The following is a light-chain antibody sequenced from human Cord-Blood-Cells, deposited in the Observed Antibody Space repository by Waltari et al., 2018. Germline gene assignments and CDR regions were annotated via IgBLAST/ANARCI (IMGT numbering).Light chain of an antibody. CDR1: SSDVGSYNL. V-gene: IGLV2-23*01. J-gene: IGLJ1*01. CDR3: CSYAGSSTYV. Sequence: QSALTQPAPVSGSPGQSITIPCTGTSSDVGSYNLVSWYQQHPGKAPKLMIYEGSKRPSGVSNRFSGSKSGNTASLTISGLQAEDEADYYCCSYAGSSTYVFGTGTKVTVL. CDR2: EGS.